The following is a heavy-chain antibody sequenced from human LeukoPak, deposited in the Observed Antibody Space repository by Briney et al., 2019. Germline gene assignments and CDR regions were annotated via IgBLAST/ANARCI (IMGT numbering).Heavy chain of an antibody. D-gene: IGHD4-17*01. J-gene: IGHJ2*01. V-gene: IGHV4-59*01. CDR2: IYYSGTT. Sequence: SETLSLTCTVSGGSIRNYYWSWIRQPPGKGLEYIGYIYYSGTTNYNPSLKSRVTISVDTSKNPFSLELSSVTAADTAVYYCAKTTVTAPSYWYFVLWGRGTLVTVSS. CDR3: AKTTVTAPSYWYFVL. CDR1: GGSIRNYY.